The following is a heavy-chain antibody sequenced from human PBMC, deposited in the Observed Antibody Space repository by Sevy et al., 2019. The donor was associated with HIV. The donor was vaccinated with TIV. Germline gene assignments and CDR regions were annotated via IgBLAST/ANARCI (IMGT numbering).Heavy chain of an antibody. CDR3: AREDIVLGEDNYYGIDD. Sequence: GGSLRLSCAASGFSVSSNYMSWVRQAPGKGPEWVSVIHSGGKISYADSVQGRFTISRDNSKNTLYLQMNSLRAEGTAVYYCAREDIVLGEDNYYGIDDWGQGTTVTVSS. CDR2: IHSGGKI. D-gene: IGHD2-15*01. J-gene: IGHJ6*02. V-gene: IGHV3-53*01. CDR1: GFSVSSNY.